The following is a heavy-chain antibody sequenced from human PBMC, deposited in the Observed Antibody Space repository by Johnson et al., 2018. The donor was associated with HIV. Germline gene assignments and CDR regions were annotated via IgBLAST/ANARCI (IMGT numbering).Heavy chain of an antibody. J-gene: IGHJ3*01. CDR3: AKCIWGSSLIDAFDV. V-gene: IGHV3-33*06. CDR1: GFTFSSYA. CDR2: IWYAGSNE. Sequence: QVQLVESGGGVVQPGRSLRLSCAASGFTFSSYAMHWVRQAPGTGLEWVAGIWYAGSNEYYADSVKGRFSISRDNSKNTLYLQMNSLRVEDTAVYYCAKCIWGSSLIDAFDVWGQGTMVTVSS. D-gene: IGHD6-13*01.